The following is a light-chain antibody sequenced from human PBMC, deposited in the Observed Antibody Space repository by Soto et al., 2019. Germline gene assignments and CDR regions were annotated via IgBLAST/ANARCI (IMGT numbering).Light chain of an antibody. Sequence: EIVLTQSPGTLSVSPGERATLSCRASQTISSNYLAWYQQKPGQAPSLLIYVTASRATGIPDRFSGSGSGTDFTLTISRLEPEDSAIYYCQQYVSWMFGQGTKVEIK. CDR3: QQYVSWM. J-gene: IGKJ1*01. V-gene: IGKV3-20*01. CDR2: VTA. CDR1: QTISSNY.